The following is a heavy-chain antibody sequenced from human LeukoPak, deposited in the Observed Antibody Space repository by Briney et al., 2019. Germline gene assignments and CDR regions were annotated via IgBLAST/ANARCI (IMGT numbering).Heavy chain of an antibody. CDR3: ARGRITMVRQPPYGMDV. CDR1: GYTFTSYD. J-gene: IGHJ6*02. V-gene: IGHV1-8*01. Sequence: WASVKVSCKASGYTFTSYDINWVRQATGQGLEWMGWMNPNSDNTGYAQKFQGRVTMTRNTSISTAYMELSSLRSEDTAVYYCARGRITMVRQPPYGMDVWGQGTTVTVSS. CDR2: MNPNSDNT. D-gene: IGHD3-10*01.